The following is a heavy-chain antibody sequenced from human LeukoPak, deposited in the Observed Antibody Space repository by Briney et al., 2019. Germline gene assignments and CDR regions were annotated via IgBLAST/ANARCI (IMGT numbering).Heavy chain of an antibody. J-gene: IGHJ4*02. CDR3: ARDDYGGRGEFDY. CDR2: IFYDGTIQ. V-gene: IGHV3-33*08. D-gene: IGHD4-23*01. Sequence: GGSLRLSCAASGFTFTHYAMHWVRQTPGKELEWVAVIFYDGTIQYYSDSVRGRLIVSRDNPKNTLYLQMNSLRAEDTAVYYCARDDYGGRGEFDYWGQGTLVTVSS. CDR1: GFTFTHYA.